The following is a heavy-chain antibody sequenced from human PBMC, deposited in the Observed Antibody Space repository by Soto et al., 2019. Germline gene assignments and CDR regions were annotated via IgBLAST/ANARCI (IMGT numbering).Heavy chain of an antibody. D-gene: IGHD6-13*01. V-gene: IGHV4-59*01. Sequence: QVQLRESGPGLVKPSETLSLTCTVSGDSISSYYCCWIRQPPGKGLEWIGYIYYTANANYNPSLKSQITVPLNTPNNQFSLRLTSVTAADTAVYCCARVPASRYGNWFDPWGQGTLVTLSS. J-gene: IGHJ5*02. CDR2: IYYTANA. CDR3: ARVPASRYGNWFDP. CDR1: GDSISSYY.